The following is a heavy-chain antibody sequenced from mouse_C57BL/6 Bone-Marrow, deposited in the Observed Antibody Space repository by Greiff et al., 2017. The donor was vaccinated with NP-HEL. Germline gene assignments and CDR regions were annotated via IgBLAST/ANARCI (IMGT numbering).Heavy chain of an antibody. CDR2: IDPENGDT. CDR1: GFNIKDDY. CDR3: TTGAYDGYLDY. Sequence: VQLQQSGAELVRPGASVKLSCTASGFNIKDDYMHWVKQRPEQGLEWIGWIDPENGDTEYASKFQGKATITADTSSNTAYLQLSSLTSEDTAVYYCTTGAYDGYLDYWGQGTTLTVSS. D-gene: IGHD2-3*01. J-gene: IGHJ2*01. V-gene: IGHV14-4*01.